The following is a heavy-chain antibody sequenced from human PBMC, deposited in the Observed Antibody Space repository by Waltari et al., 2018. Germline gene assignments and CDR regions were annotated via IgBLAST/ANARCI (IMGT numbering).Heavy chain of an antibody. J-gene: IGHJ4*02. CDR2: INPDSGAT. CDR1: GYTFTGHN. Sequence: QVQLVQSGAEVKQPGASVKVSCKASGYTFTGHNMHWVRQAPGQGLEWMGRINPDSGATTYAQKFQCRVTMTRDTSISTAYMELSSLTSDDTAVYYCTRSWIQLWTPDFDYWGQGTLVTVSS. V-gene: IGHV1-2*06. CDR3: TRSWIQLWTPDFDY. D-gene: IGHD5-18*01.